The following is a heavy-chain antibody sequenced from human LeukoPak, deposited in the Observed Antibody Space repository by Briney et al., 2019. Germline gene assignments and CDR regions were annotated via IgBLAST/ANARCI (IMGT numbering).Heavy chain of an antibody. D-gene: IGHD2-15*01. Sequence: GESLKISCKVSGYRFIYYWIVWVRQMPGKGLEWMGVIYPGDSDTTYSPSFQGQVTISVDTSINTAYLQFNGLRASDTGMYFCARRAKDEYPDFWGQGTLVTVSS. CDR3: ARRAKDEYPDF. V-gene: IGHV5-51*01. J-gene: IGHJ4*02. CDR2: IYPGDSDT. CDR1: GYRFIYYW.